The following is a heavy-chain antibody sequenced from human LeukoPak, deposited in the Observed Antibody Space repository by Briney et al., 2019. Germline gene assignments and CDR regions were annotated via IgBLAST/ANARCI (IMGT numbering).Heavy chain of an antibody. D-gene: IGHD5-18*01. V-gene: IGHV1-2*02. J-gene: IGHJ4*02. CDR1: GYTFTGYY. CDR3: ARDRGYSYGFDY. Sequence: ASVKVSCKASGYTFTGYYMHWVRQAPGQGLEWMGWINPNSGGTNYAQKFQGRVTMTRDTSTSTVYMELSSLRSEDTAVYYCARDRGYSYGFDYWGQGTLVTVSS. CDR2: INPNSGGT.